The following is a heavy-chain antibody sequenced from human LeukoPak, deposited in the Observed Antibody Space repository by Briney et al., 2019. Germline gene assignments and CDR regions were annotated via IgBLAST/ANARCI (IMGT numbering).Heavy chain of an antibody. Sequence: SETLSLTCTVSGGSISSSSYYWGWIRQPPGKGLEWIGSIYYSGSTYYNPSLKSRVTISVDTSKNQFSLKLSSVTAADTAVYYCARPAVFGRYMDVWGKGTTVTVSS. CDR1: GGSISSSSYY. CDR3: ARPAVFGRYMDV. D-gene: IGHD3-3*01. CDR2: IYYSGST. V-gene: IGHV4-39*01. J-gene: IGHJ6*03.